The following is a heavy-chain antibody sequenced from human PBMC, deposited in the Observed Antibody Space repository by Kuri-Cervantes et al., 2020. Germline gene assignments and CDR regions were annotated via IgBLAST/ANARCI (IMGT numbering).Heavy chain of an antibody. Sequence: ASVKVSCKASGYTFTSYAMHWVRQAPGQGLEWMGIINPSGGSTSYAQKFQGRVTMTRDTSTSTVYMELSSLRSEDTAVYYCARPALIAVAGTVGRGGRGIGYYFDYWGQGTLVTVSS. CDR3: ARPALIAVAGTVGRGGRGIGYYFDY. J-gene: IGHJ4*02. V-gene: IGHV1-46*01. CDR1: GYTFTSYA. CDR2: INPSGGST. D-gene: IGHD6-19*01.